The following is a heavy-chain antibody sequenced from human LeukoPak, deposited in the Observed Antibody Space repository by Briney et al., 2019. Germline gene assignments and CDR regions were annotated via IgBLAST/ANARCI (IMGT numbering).Heavy chain of an antibody. CDR3: ARDRNGFWSDF. V-gene: IGHV3-7*05. CDR1: GFTLSSYS. J-gene: IGHJ4*02. D-gene: IGHD3-3*01. Sequence: GGSLRLSCAASGFTLSSYSMNWVRQAPGKGLEWVANIKQDGSEIYYVDSVKGRFTISRDNAKNSLYLQMNGLRAEDTAVYYCARDRNGFWSDFWGQGTLVTVSS. CDR2: IKQDGSEI.